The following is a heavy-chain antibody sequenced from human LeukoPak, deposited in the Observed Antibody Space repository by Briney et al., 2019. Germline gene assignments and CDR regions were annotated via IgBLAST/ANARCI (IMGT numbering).Heavy chain of an antibody. CDR1: GFTFSSYG. Sequence: GRSLRLSXAASGFTFSSYGMHWVRQAPGKGLEWVAVIWYDGSNKYYADSVKGRFTISRDNSKNTLYLQMNSLRAEDTAVYYCAKESCSGGSCYSYFDYWGQGTLVTVSS. CDR2: IWYDGSNK. D-gene: IGHD2-15*01. CDR3: AKESCSGGSCYSYFDY. V-gene: IGHV3-33*06. J-gene: IGHJ4*02.